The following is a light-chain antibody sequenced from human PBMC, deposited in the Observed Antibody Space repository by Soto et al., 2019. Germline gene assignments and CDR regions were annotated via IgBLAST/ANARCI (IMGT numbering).Light chain of an antibody. CDR3: QQWDT. CDR1: QSVSSSY. V-gene: IGKV3-20*01. J-gene: IGKJ2*01. Sequence: EIVLTQSPGTLSLSPGERATLSCRASQSVSSSYLAWYQQKPGQAPRLLIYGASSRATGIPDRFSGSGSGTDFTLTISILEPEDFAVYYCQQWDTFGQGTKLEIK. CDR2: GAS.